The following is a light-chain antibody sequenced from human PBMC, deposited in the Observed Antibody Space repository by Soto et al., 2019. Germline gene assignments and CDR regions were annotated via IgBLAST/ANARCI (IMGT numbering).Light chain of an antibody. Sequence: QSVLTQPASVSGSPGQSITITCTGTSSDVGGYNVVSWYQQHPGKAPKLVIYEVSNRPSGVSNRFSGSKSGNTASLTISGLQAEDGGDYYCGSYSSSNSYLVFGGGTKLTVL. V-gene: IGLV2-14*01. CDR3: GSYSSSNSYLV. CDR1: SSDVGGYNV. J-gene: IGLJ2*01. CDR2: EVS.